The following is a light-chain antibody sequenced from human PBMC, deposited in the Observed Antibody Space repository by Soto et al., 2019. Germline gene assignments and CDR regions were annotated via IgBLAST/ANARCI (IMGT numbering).Light chain of an antibody. Sequence: QSVLTQPPSVSGAPGQRVTISCTGSSSNIGAGYDVHWYQQLPGTAPKLLIYGNSNRPSGVPDRFSGSKSGTSASLAITGLRVEDEADYYCQSYDSSLSGYYVFGTGTKVTVL. CDR1: SSNIGAGYD. J-gene: IGLJ1*01. CDR2: GNS. V-gene: IGLV1-40*01. CDR3: QSYDSSLSGYYV.